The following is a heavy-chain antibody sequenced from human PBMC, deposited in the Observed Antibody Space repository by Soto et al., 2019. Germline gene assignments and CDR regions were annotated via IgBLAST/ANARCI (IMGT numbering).Heavy chain of an antibody. J-gene: IGHJ4*02. Sequence: QVRLVQSGAEGRKPGASVRLSCKASGYPFTNFYLHWVRQAPGHGLEWVGIINTRGGTTSYARNFRGRLRVTRDTSTSTLYMELSNLRSDDTAVYYCARGPDDSDVPRWDYWGQGTRVTVSS. V-gene: IGHV1-46*01. CDR1: GYPFTNFY. D-gene: IGHD4-17*01. CDR3: ARGPDDSDVPRWDY. CDR2: INTRGGTT.